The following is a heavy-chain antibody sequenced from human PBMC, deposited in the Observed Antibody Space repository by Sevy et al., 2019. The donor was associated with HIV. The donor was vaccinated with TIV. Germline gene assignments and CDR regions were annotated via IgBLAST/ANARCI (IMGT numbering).Heavy chain of an antibody. V-gene: IGHV3-74*01. Sequence: GGSLRLSCAASGFTFSSYWMHWVRQAPGKGLVWVSRINSDGSSISYADSVKGRFTISRDNAKNTLYLQMNSLRAEDTAVYYCARQSIAARYGMDVWGQGTTVTVSS. CDR2: INSDGSSI. CDR3: ARQSIAARYGMDV. CDR1: GFTFSSYW. J-gene: IGHJ6*02. D-gene: IGHD6-6*01.